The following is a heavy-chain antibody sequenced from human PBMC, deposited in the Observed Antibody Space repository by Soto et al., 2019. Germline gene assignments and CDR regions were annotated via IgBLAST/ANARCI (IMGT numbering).Heavy chain of an antibody. CDR3: VKDRVESGLGEVDY. J-gene: IGHJ4*02. V-gene: IGHV3-30*18. D-gene: IGHD3-16*01. CDR1: GFTFSPYG. Sequence: QVQLVESGGGVVQPGRSLRLSCAATGFTFSPYGTHWVRQAPGKGLEWVAVISYDGSKKYYADSVKGRFTISRDNSKSTLYLQMNSLRADDTAVYYCVKDRVESGLGEVDYWGQGTLVTVSS. CDR2: ISYDGSKK.